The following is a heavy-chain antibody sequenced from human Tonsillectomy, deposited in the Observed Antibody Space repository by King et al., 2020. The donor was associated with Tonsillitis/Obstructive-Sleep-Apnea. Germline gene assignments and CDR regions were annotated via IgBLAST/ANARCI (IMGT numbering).Heavy chain of an antibody. J-gene: IGHJ5*02. V-gene: IGHV3-30*18. CDR3: AKDYSARRAQTTRGWEWFDP. D-gene: IGHD4/OR15-4a*01. CDR1: GFSFSNYA. Sequence: VQLVESGGGVVQPGRSLRLSCAASGFSFSNYAIHWVRQAPGKGLEWVALISYDGSNIYYADSVKGRFAISRDNSKNTLYLQMNGLRAEDTAVYYCAKDYSARRAQTTRGWEWFDPWGQGTLVTVS. CDR2: ISYDGSNI.